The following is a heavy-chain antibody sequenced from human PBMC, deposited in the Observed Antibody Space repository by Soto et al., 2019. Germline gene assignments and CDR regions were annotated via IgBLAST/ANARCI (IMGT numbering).Heavy chain of an antibody. V-gene: IGHV4-34*01. CDR2: INHSEST. D-gene: IGHD3-3*01. J-gene: IGHJ5*02. CDR1: GGSFGGYY. Sequence: SETLSLTCAVYGGSFGGYYWSWIRQPPGKGLEWIGEINHSESTNYNPSLKSRVTISVDTSKNQFSLKLSSVTAADTAVYYCARGAGLNDFWSGYYAVWFDPWGQGTLVTVSS. CDR3: ARGAGLNDFWSGYYAVWFDP.